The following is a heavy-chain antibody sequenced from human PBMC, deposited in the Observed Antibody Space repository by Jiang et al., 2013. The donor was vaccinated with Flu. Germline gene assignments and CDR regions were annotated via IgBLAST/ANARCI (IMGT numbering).Heavy chain of an antibody. Sequence: FTSYWIGWVRQMPGKGLEWMGIIYPGDSDTRYSPSFQGQVTISADKSISTAYLQWSSLKASDTAMYYCASSSWYDNYYYYMDVWGKGTTVTVSS. D-gene: IGHD6-13*01. CDR1: FTSYW. CDR3: ASSSWYDNYYYYMDV. CDR2: IYPGDSDT. V-gene: IGHV5-51*01. J-gene: IGHJ6*03.